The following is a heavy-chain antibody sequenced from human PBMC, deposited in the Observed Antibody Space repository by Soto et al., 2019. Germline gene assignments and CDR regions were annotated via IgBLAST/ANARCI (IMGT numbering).Heavy chain of an antibody. Sequence: EVQLVESGGGLVQPGGSLRLSCAASGFTFSSHWMSWVRLAPGKGLEWVANIKQDGGEKYYVDSVKGRFTISRDNAKNSLDLQMSSLRAEDTAVYYCARESSSGWYYFDYWGQGTLVSVPS. V-gene: IGHV3-7*03. J-gene: IGHJ4*02. CDR1: GFTFSSHW. CDR3: ARESSSGWYYFDY. CDR2: IKQDGGEK. D-gene: IGHD6-19*01.